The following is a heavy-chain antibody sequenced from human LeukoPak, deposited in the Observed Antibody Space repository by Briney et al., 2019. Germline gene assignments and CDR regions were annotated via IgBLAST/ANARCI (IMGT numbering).Heavy chain of an antibody. J-gene: IGHJ4*02. CDR3: ARDTSGYKGPHFDY. CDR1: GGSISSYY. V-gene: IGHV4-30-4*08. Sequence: SETLSLTCTVSGGSISSYYWSWIRQPPGKGLEWIGYIYYSGSTYYNPSLKSRVTISVDTSKNQFSLKLSSVTAADTAVYYCARDTSGYKGPHFDYWGQGTLVTVSS. CDR2: IYYSGST. D-gene: IGHD3-3*01.